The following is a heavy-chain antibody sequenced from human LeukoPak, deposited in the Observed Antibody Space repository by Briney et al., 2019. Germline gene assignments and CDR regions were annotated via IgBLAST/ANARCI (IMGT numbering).Heavy chain of an antibody. V-gene: IGHV3-48*04. CDR1: GFTFSAHN. CDR3: VRDSFDSTGQYYFDY. D-gene: IGHD3-22*01. Sequence: GGSLTLTCAASGFTFSAHNMNWVRQAPGKGLEWLSFIRGSGGTIYYAASVKGRFTISRDNAKNSLYLQMNSPRAEDTALYYCVRDSFDSTGQYYFDYWGLGTLVTVSS. CDR2: IRGSGGTI. J-gene: IGHJ4*02.